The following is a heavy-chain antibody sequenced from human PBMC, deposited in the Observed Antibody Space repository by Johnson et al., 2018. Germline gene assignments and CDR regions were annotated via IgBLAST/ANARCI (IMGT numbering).Heavy chain of an antibody. CDR1: GFTVSSNY. CDR2: LYSGGNT. CDR3: ARDRRGDDYGYYYNYMDV. J-gene: IGHJ6*03. Sequence: EVQLVESGGGLVQPGGSLRLSCAASGFTVSSNYMNWVRQAPGKGLEWVSVLYSGGNTYYADSVKGRFTISRDRSKNTRYLQMNGLRAEDTAVYYCARDRRGDDYGYYYNYMDVWGKGTAVTVSS. V-gene: IGHV3-66*02. D-gene: IGHD4-17*01.